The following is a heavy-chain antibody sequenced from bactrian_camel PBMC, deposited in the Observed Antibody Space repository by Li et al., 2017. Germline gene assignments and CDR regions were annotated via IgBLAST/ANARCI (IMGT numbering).Heavy chain of an antibody. Sequence: QVQLVESGGGSVQAGGSLSLSCKASGVSFSSFSTGWFRQATGKGLEWVSSINTGGDTTAKDSVKGRFTVSRDNANNTLYLQLNSLEIEDTAMYYCVDREYNRGDWGQGTQVTVS. CDR3: VDREYNRGD. V-gene: IGHV3S1*01. J-gene: IGHJ4*01. CDR1: GVSFSSFS. CDR2: INTGGDTT.